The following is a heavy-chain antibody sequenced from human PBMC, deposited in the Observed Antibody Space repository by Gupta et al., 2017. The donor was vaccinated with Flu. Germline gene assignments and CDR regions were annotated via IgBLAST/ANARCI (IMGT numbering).Heavy chain of an antibody. Sequence: EVQLVESGGGLVQPGGSLRLTCAASGFTFIAYAMSWVRQAPGKGLEWVSAISGSDESKYYADSVNGRCTISRDNSKKTVYLQTNSLSAEDTAVYYCATWPVDRVMYTYFYGMDVWGQGTTVTVSS. J-gene: IGHJ6*02. D-gene: IGHD5-12*01. V-gene: IGHV3-23*04. CDR1: GFTFIAYA. CDR2: ISGSDESK. CDR3: ATWPVDRVMYTYFYGMDV.